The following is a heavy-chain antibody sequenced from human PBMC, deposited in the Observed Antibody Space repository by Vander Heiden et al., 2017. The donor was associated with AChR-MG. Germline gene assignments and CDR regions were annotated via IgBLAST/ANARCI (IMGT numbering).Heavy chain of an antibody. Sequence: QVQLVQSGTEVKKPGASVRVSCETSGYTFSVHYMHWVRQAPGLGLEWMGWINPKSGDTTYAQQFQGRVTMTRDTSINAVYMDLSSLRSDDTAVYYCARDLYTDDPMGELDYWGQGTLVTVSS. J-gene: IGHJ4*02. CDR2: INPKSGDT. CDR3: ARDLYTDDPMGELDY. V-gene: IGHV1-2*02. D-gene: IGHD3-16*01. CDR1: GYTFSVHY.